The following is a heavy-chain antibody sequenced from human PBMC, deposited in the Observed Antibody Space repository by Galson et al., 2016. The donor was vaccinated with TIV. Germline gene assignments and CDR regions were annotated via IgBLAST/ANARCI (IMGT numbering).Heavy chain of an antibody. Sequence: SVKVSCKASGYTFTRYYMHWMRQAPGQGLEWMGVIDPSGGSTTYAQKFQGRVTMTRDTSTSTVYMELSSLTSEDTAVYYCATYGSGRQASFDLWGQGTLVTVSS. D-gene: IGHD3-10*01. J-gene: IGHJ4*02. V-gene: IGHV1-46*03. CDR1: GYTFTRYY. CDR3: ATYGSGRQASFDL. CDR2: IDPSGGST.